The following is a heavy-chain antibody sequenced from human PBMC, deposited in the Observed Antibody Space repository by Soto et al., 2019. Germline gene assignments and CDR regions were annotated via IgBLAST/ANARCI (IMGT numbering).Heavy chain of an antibody. CDR3: ARGAYHFTYYDFWSGYGFNYMDV. CDR2: ISSSSSYI. CDR1: GFTFSSYS. V-gene: IGHV3-21*01. D-gene: IGHD3-3*01. J-gene: IGHJ6*03. Sequence: GGSLRLSCAASGFTFSSYSMNWVRQAPGKGLEWVSSISSSSSYIYYADSVKGRFTISRDNAKNSLYLQMNSLRAEDTAVYYCARGAYHFTYYDFWSGYGFNYMDVWGKGTTVTVSS.